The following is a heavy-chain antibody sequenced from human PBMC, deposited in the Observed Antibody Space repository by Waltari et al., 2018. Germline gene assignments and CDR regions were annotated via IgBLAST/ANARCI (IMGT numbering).Heavy chain of an antibody. J-gene: IGHJ4*02. V-gene: IGHV4-39*01. CDR1: GGSISSSSYY. CDR2: IYSRGST. Sequence: QLQLQESGPGLVKPSETLSLTCTVSGGSISSSSYYWGWIRQPPGKGLEWIGSIYSRGSTSYTPSLKSRVTISVDTSKNQFSLKRSSVTAADTAVYYCAARDSSWLSDYWGQGTLVTVSS. D-gene: IGHD6-13*01. CDR3: AARDSSWLSDY.